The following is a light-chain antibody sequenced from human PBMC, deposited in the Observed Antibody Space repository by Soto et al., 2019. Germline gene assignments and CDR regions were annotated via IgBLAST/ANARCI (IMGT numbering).Light chain of an antibody. CDR1: QSVSTC. Sequence: EIAMTQSPATLSVSPGERATLSCRASQSVSTCLAWYQQNHGQAPRLLIYIASTMATGIPARFSGGGSATNFTLTISSLQSEDFGVYNCQQYNGWPPRWTYGQGTKVEIK. V-gene: IGKV3-15*01. J-gene: IGKJ1*01. CDR2: IAS. CDR3: QQYNGWPPRWT.